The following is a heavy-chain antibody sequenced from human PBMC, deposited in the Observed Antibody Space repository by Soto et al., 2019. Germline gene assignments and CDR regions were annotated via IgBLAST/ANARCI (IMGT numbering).Heavy chain of an antibody. CDR3: ARRRSSGWFAFDY. CDR2: IYPGDSDT. CDR1: GYSSTNYW. Sequence: RGESLKISCKDSGYSSTNYWIGWVRQMPGKGLEWMGIIYPGDSDTRYSPSFRGQVTISADKSIRTAYLQWSSLKASDTAMYYCARRRSSGWFAFDYWGQGTLVTVSS. D-gene: IGHD6-19*01. V-gene: IGHV5-51*01. J-gene: IGHJ4*02.